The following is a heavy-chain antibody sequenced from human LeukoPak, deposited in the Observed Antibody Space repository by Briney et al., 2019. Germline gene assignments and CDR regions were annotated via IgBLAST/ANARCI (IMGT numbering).Heavy chain of an antibody. J-gene: IGHJ6*03. CDR3: ARAIGVDYYGSGSLRTRQLYYYYMDV. V-gene: IGHV7-4-1*02. CDR1: GYTFINYA. Sequence: ASVKVSCKTSGYTFINYAMNWVRQAPGQGLEWMGWINPNTGNPTYAQGFTGRFVFSLDTSVSTAYLQISSLKAEDTAVYYCARAIGVDYYGSGSLRTRQLYYYYMDVWGKGTTVTVSS. CDR2: INPNTGNP. D-gene: IGHD3-10*01.